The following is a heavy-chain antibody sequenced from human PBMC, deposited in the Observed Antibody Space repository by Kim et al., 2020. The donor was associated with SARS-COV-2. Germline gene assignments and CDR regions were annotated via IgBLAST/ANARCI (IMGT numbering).Heavy chain of an antibody. CDR3: TRGPYVLLWFGSYYGMDV. J-gene: IGHJ6*02. V-gene: IGHV3-49*03. Sequence: GGSLRLSCTASGFTFGDYAMSWFRQAPGKGLEWVGFIRSKAYGGTTEYAASVKGRFTISRDDSKSIAYLQMNSLKTEDTAVYYCTRGPYVLLWFGSYYGMDVWGQGTTVTVSS. D-gene: IGHD3-10*01. CDR1: GFTFGDYA. CDR2: IRSKAYGGTT.